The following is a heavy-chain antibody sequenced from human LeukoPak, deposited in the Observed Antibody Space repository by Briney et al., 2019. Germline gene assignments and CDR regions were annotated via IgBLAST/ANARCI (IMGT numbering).Heavy chain of an antibody. CDR2: IYHSGST. V-gene: IGHV4-30-2*01. D-gene: IGHD2-15*01. Sequence: PSQTLSLTCAVSGGSISSGGYSWSWIRQPPGKGLEWIGYIYHSGSTYYNPSLKSRVTISVDRSKNQFSLKLSSVTAADTAVYYCASSLGYCSGGSCHLGFAFDIWGQGTMVTVSS. CDR1: GGSISSGGYS. CDR3: ASSLGYCSGGSCHLGFAFDI. J-gene: IGHJ3*02.